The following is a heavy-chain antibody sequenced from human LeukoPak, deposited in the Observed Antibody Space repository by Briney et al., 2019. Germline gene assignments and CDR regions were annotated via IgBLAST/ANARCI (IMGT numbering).Heavy chain of an antibody. D-gene: IGHD2/OR15-2a*01. CDR2: ISGSGGST. Sequence: GASVKVSCKASGGTFSSYAMSWVRQAPGKGLEWVSAISGSGGSTYYADSVKGRFTISRDNSKNTLYLQMNSLRAKDTAVYYCARYFDAFDIWGQGTMVTVSS. V-gene: IGHV3-23*01. CDR1: GGTFSSYA. J-gene: IGHJ3*02. CDR3: ARYFDAFDI.